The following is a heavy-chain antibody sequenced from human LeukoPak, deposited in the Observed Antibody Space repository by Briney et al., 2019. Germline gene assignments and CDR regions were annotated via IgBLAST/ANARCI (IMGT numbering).Heavy chain of an antibody. CDR2: IYTSGST. CDR3: ARGTPYYYYYYMDV. V-gene: IGHV4-61*02. D-gene: IGHD2-15*01. Sequence: PSQTLSLTXTVSGGSISSGSYYWSWIRQPAGKGLEWIGRIYTSGSTNYNPSLKSRVTISVDTSKNQFSLKLSSVTAADTAVYYCARGTPYYYYYYMDVWGKGTTVTVCS. CDR1: GGSISSGSYY. J-gene: IGHJ6*03.